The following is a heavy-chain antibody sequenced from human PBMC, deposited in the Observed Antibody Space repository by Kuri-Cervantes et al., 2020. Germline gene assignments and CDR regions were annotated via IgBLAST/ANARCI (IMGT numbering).Heavy chain of an antibody. Sequence: SLKISCAASGFTFDDYAMHWVRQAPGKGLEWVSGISWNSGSIGYADSVKGRFTISRDNAKNSLYLQMNSLRAEDTAVYYCAKRRRNGYNYWDFDYWGQGTLVTVSS. CDR2: ISWNSGSI. V-gene: IGHV3-9*01. CDR1: GFTFDDYA. J-gene: IGHJ4*02. CDR3: AKRRRNGYNYWDFDY. D-gene: IGHD5-24*01.